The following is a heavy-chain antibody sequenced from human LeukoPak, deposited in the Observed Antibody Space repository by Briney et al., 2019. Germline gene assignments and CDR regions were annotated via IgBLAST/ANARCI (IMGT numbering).Heavy chain of an antibody. V-gene: IGHV3-53*01. CDR2: IYSGGST. CDR1: GFTVSSNY. D-gene: IGHD6-13*01. Sequence: GGSLRLSCAASGFTVSSNYMSWVRQAPGKGLEWVSVIYSGGSTYYADSVKGRFTISRDNSKNTLYLQMNSLRAEDTAVYYCASDDLGIAAAGTGYWGQGTLVTVSS. CDR3: ASDDLGIAAAGTGY. J-gene: IGHJ4*02.